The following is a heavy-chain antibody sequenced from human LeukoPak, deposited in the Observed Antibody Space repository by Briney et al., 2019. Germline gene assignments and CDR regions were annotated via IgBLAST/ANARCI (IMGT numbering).Heavy chain of an antibody. Sequence: QAGGSLRLSCAASGFTFSSYAMSWVRQAPGKGLEWVSAISGSGSSTYYADSVKGRFTISRDNSKNTLYLQMNSLRADDTAVYYCAKRGFGYYFDYWGQGTLVTVSS. V-gene: IGHV3-23*01. J-gene: IGHJ4*02. D-gene: IGHD3-10*01. CDR3: AKRGFGYYFDY. CDR1: GFTFSSYA. CDR2: ISGSGSST.